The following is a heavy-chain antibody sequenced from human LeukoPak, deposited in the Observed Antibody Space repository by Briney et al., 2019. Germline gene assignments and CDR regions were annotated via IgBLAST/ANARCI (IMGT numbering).Heavy chain of an antibody. CDR2: IYTCGST. D-gene: IGHD3-10*01. J-gene: IGHJ3*02. CDR1: GGSISSYY. V-gene: IGHV4-4*07. Sequence: PSETLSLTCTVSGGSISSYYWSWIRQPAGKGLEWIGRIYTCGSTNYNPSLKSRVTMSVDTSKNQFSLKLSSVTAADTAVYYCARLGLGFGELSFDIWGQGTMVTVSS. CDR3: ARLGLGFGELSFDI.